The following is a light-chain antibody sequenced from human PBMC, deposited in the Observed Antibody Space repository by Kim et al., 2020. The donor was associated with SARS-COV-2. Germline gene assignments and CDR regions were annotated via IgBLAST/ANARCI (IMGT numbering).Light chain of an antibody. CDR1: GSDVGNYKF. J-gene: IGLJ1*01. CDR3: CSYAGAYAYV. V-gene: IGLV2-11*01. CDR2: DIT. Sequence: GQSVTISCTGSGSDVGNYKFVSWYQQHPVKAPKLIIYDITKRSSGVPDRFSGAKSGNTASLTISGLQAEDEADYYCCSYAGAYAYVFGTGTKVTVL.